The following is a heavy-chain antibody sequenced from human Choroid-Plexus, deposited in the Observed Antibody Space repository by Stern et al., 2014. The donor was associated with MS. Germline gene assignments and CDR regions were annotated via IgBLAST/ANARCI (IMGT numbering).Heavy chain of an antibody. D-gene: IGHD2/OR15-2a*01. CDR2: VSYDGSNK. Sequence: MQLVESGGGVVQPGRPLRLSCVASGFTFGSCAMHWVRQAPGKGLEWVAGVSYDGSNKYYADSVKGRFTISRDKSQNTLYMQMSSLRPEDTAVYYCAKDRQYLTYFFDHWGQGSLVNVSS. J-gene: IGHJ5*02. V-gene: IGHV3-30*18. CDR1: GFTFGSCA. CDR3: AKDRQYLTYFFDH.